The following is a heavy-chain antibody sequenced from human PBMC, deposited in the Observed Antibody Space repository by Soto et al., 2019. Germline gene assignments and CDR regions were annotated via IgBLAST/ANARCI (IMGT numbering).Heavy chain of an antibody. CDR3: AKDPGASSDWHGGLY. J-gene: IGHJ4*02. CDR1: GFTFSSYA. D-gene: IGHD6-19*01. V-gene: IGHV3-23*01. CDR2: ISGSGGST. Sequence: VQLLESGGGLVQPGGSLRLSCAASGFTFSSYAMSWVRQAPGKGLEWVSAISGSGGSTYYADSVKGRFTISRDNSKNTLYLQMNSLRAEDTAIYYCAKDPGASSDWHGGLYWGQGTLVTVSS.